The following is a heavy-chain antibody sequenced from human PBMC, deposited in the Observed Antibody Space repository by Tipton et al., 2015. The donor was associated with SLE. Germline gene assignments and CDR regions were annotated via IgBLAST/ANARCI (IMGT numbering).Heavy chain of an antibody. CDR1: GFTFSSYG. V-gene: IGHV3-33*08. CDR3: ASSLLDYCGMDV. D-gene: IGHD3-10*01. CDR2: IWYDGSYK. J-gene: IGHJ6*02. Sequence: SLRLSCAASGFTFSSYGMHWVRQAPGKGLEWVAVIWYDGSYKYYADSVKGRFTISRDNSKNTLYLQMNSLRAEDTAVYYCASSLLDYCGMDVWGQGTTVTVSS.